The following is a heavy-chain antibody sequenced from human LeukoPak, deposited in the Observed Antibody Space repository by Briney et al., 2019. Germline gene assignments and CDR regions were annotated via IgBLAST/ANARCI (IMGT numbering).Heavy chain of an antibody. J-gene: IGHJ4*02. Sequence: SETLSLTCAVYGGSFSGYYWSWIRQPPGKGLEWIGEINHSGSTNYNPSLKSRVTISVDTSKNQFSLKLSSVTAADTAVYYCATEKVGYTYMWGQGTLVTVSS. CDR1: GGSFSGYY. V-gene: IGHV4-34*01. D-gene: IGHD1-26*01. CDR3: ATEKVGYTYM. CDR2: INHSGST.